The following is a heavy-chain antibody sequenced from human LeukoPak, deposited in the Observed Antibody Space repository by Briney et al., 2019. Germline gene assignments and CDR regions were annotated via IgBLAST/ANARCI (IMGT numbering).Heavy chain of an antibody. D-gene: IGHD2-15*01. J-gene: IGHJ5*02. V-gene: IGHV4-34*01. CDR3: ARDHAVGYCSGGSCYGRENWFDP. CDR1: GGSFSGYY. Sequence: SETLSLTCAVYGGSFSGYYWSWIRQPPGKGLEWIGEINHSGSTNYNPSLKSRVTISVDTSKNQFTLKLSSVTAADTAVYYCARDHAVGYCSGGSCYGRENWFDPWGQGTLVTVSS. CDR2: INHSGST.